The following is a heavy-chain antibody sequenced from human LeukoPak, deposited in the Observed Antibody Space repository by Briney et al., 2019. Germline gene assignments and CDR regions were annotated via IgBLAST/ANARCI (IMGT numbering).Heavy chain of an antibody. J-gene: IGHJ6*02. CDR1: GYTFTSYD. CDR2: MNPNSGNT. V-gene: IGHV1-8*01. D-gene: IGHD3-22*01. CDR3: ARATYYYDSSGYYYDYYYGMDV. Sequence: ASVKVSCKASGYTFTSYDINWVRQATGQGLEWMGWMNPNSGNTGYAQKLQGRVTMTRNTSISTAYMELSSLRSEDTAVYYCARATYYYDSSGYYYDYYYGMDVWGQGTTVTVSS.